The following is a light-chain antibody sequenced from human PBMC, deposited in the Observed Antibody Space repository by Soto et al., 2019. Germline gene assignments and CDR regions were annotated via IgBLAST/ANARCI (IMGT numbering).Light chain of an antibody. CDR3: QQYNTFPLI. V-gene: IGKV3-15*01. J-gene: IGKJ4*01. CDR1: QSVTDN. CDR2: GAS. Sequence: EILMTQSPATLSVSPGERTNFSCRASQSVTDNLAWYQHKPGQTPRLLIYGASTRATGVPARFSGSGSGTHFSLTSGNLQSEDFAVHYCQQYNTFPLIFGGETKLEIK.